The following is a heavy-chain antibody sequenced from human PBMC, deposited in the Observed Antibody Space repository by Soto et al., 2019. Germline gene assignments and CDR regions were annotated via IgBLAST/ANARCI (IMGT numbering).Heavy chain of an antibody. CDR1: GFTFSSVA. CDR2: ISDNGGNT. D-gene: IGHD2-21*02. Sequence: GEYLRHCYAGSGFTFSSVAMPWVRQAPGKGLEWVSSISDNGGNTDYADSVRGRFTLSRDNSKNTLYLQMNHLKAEDTPVYYCERYCEHRHYYAYSGRGAWVIVSS. CDR3: ERYCEHRHYYAY. V-gene: IGHV3-23*01. J-gene: IGHJ4*01.